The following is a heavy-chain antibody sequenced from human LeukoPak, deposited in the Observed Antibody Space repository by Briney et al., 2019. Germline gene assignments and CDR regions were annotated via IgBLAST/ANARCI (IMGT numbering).Heavy chain of an antibody. CDR1: GFSVSSYD. Sequence: GGSLRLSCAASGFSVSSYDMSWVRQAPGKGLEWVSGVSNDGGRTYYADSVKGRLTISRDTSKNSLYLQMNSLRAEDTAVYYCAKGRIVGATSFDYWGQGTPVTVSS. CDR2: VSNDGGRT. J-gene: IGHJ4*02. CDR3: AKGRIVGATSFDY. V-gene: IGHV3-23*01. D-gene: IGHD1-26*01.